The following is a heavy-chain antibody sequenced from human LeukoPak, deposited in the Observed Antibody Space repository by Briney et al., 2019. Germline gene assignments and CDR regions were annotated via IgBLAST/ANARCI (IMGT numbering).Heavy chain of an antibody. V-gene: IGHV3-23*01. CDR2: ISGSGGST. Sequence: GGSLRLSCAASGFTFSSYAMSWVRQAPGKGLEWVSAISGSGGSTYYADSVKGRFNISRDNSKNTLYLQMNSLRAEDTAVYYCATDLLPPPDYYYNYDMDVWGKGTTVTVSS. CDR1: GFTFSSYA. D-gene: IGHD1-14*01. J-gene: IGHJ6*03. CDR3: ATDLLPPPDYYYNYDMDV.